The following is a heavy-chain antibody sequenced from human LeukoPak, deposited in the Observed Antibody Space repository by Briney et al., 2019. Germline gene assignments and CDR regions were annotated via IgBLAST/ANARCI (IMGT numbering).Heavy chain of an antibody. CDR1: GFTVSSNY. CDR3: AILPNSSSWYYYYYYMDV. Sequence: PGGSLRLSCAASGFTVSSNYMSWVRQAPGKGLEWVSVIYSGGTTYYGDSVKGRFTISRDNSKNTLYLQMNSLRAEDTAVYYCAILPNSSSWYYYYYYMDVWGKGTTVTISS. V-gene: IGHV3-53*05. CDR2: IYSGGTT. D-gene: IGHD6-13*01. J-gene: IGHJ6*03.